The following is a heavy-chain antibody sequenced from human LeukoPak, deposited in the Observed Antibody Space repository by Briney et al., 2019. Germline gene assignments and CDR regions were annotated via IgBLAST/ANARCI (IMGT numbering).Heavy chain of an antibody. D-gene: IGHD6-6*01. CDR1: GGSISSYY. J-gene: IGHJ4*02. CDR2: IYYTGST. CDR3: ARSRYSSSSTLDY. V-gene: IGHV4-59*01. Sequence: TSETLSLTCTVSGGSISSYYWSWIRQPPGKGLEWIGYIYYTGSTNYNPSLKSRVTISVDTSKNQFSLKLSSVTAADTAVYYCARSRYSSSSTLDYWGQGTLVTVSS.